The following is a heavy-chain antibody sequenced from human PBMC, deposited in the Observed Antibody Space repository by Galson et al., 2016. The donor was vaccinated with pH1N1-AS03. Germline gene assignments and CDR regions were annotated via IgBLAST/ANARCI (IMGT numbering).Heavy chain of an antibody. D-gene: IGHD3-10*01. Sequence: SLRLSCAASGFNFTDFYMTWVRQAPGKGLEWLSSISVTGKTIYYADSVKGRFTISRDNFKNSVNLHLDNLRAEDTAVYHCARDSMVLRGILRYWGQGTRVTVS. V-gene: IGHV3-11*01. CDR2: ISVTGKTI. CDR1: GFNFTDFY. J-gene: IGHJ1*01. CDR3: ARDSMVLRGILRY.